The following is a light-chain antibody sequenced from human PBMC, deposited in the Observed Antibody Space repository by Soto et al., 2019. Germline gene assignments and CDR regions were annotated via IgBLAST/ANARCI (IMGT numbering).Light chain of an antibody. CDR3: LQYSSHSWT. CDR2: YAS. Sequence: DIQMTQSPSTLSPSVGDRVTITCRASRSISDWLAWYQQKPGKAPKLLIFYASSLKSGVPSRFSGSGSGTEFTLTISSLQPDDVATYYCLQYSSHSWTFGQGTKVDIK. J-gene: IGKJ1*01. CDR1: RSISDW. V-gene: IGKV1-5*01.